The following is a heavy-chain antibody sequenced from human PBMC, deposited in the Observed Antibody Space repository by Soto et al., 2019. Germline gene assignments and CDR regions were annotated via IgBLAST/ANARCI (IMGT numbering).Heavy chain of an antibody. Sequence: GVSVKVCCKACGYSLTNYAMHWVRQAPGQRLEWMGWINAGNGNTKYSQKFQGRVTITRDTSASTAYMELSSLRSEDTAVYYCARDSKLSDYYDSSGYPKRPFDYWGQGTLDTVSS. CDR1: GYSLTNYA. J-gene: IGHJ4*02. V-gene: IGHV1-3*01. CDR2: INAGNGNT. CDR3: ARDSKLSDYYDSSGYPKRPFDY. D-gene: IGHD3-22*01.